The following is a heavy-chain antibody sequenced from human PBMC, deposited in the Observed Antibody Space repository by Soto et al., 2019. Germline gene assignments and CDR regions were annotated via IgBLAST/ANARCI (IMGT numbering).Heavy chain of an antibody. CDR1: GFTFDDYA. CDR2: ISWNSDTI. CDR3: ARDVWSRASGPPDS. D-gene: IGHD3-10*01. Sequence: SLRLSCAASGFTFDDYAMHWVRQAPGKGLEWVTGISWNSDTIGYADSVKGRFTISRDNAKNPLYLQMNSLRAEDTAFYYCARDVWSRASGPPDSWGQGTLVTVSS. V-gene: IGHV3-9*01. J-gene: IGHJ4*02.